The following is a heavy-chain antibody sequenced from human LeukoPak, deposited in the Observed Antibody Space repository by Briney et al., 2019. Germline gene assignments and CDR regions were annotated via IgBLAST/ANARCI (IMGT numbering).Heavy chain of an antibody. V-gene: IGHV4-59*08. CDR3: ARRGAVAGENDY. J-gene: IGHJ4*02. CDR1: GVSISSYY. D-gene: IGHD6-19*01. CDR2: IYYSGST. Sequence: SETLSLTCTVSGVSISSYYWSWIRPPPGKGLEWIGYIYYSGSTNYNPSLKSRVTISVDTSKNQFSLKLSSVTAADTAVYYCARRGAVAGENDYWGQGTLVTVSS.